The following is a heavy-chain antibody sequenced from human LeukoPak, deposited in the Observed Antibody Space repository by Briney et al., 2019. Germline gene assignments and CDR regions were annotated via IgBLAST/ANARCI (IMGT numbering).Heavy chain of an antibody. D-gene: IGHD3-3*01. CDR1: GFTFSSYW. CDR2: INSDGSST. V-gene: IGHV3-74*01. J-gene: IGHJ6*02. CDR3: GRGGSRYYDLGMV. Sequence: GGSLRLSCAASGFTFSSYWMHWVRQAQGKGLVWVSRINSDGSSTSYADSVKGRFTISRDNAKNTLYLQMNSLRAEDTAVYYCGRGGSRYYDLGMVWGQGTTVTVSS.